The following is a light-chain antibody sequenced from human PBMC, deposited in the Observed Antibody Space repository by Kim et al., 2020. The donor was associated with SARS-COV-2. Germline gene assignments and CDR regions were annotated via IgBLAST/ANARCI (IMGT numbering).Light chain of an antibody. J-gene: IGLJ2*01. CDR2: DTR. CDR1: TVAVTNCIW. Sequence: GGTVTLPCGAATVAVTNCIWPYWFQQKPGQAPRTLIYDTRHYLSWTPVRFSGSLLGDNAALTLSGAQPEDEAEYYCSLSYIGVVVFGGGTKLTVL. V-gene: IGLV7-46*01. CDR3: SLSYIGVVV.